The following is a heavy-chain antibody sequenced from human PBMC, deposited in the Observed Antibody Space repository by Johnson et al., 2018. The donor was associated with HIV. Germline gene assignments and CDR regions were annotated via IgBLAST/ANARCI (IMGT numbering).Heavy chain of an antibody. D-gene: IGHD6-19*01. Sequence: VQLVESGGGLAQPGGSLRLSCAASGITVSSNYMSWVRQAPGKGLEWVSVISGSGGSTYYADSVKGRFTISRDNSKNTLYLQMNSLRAEDTAVYYCAKGGAVAGTRDAFDIWGQGTMVTVSS. CDR2: ISGSGGST. V-gene: IGHV3-23*04. CDR3: AKGGAVAGTRDAFDI. CDR1: GITVSSNY. J-gene: IGHJ3*02.